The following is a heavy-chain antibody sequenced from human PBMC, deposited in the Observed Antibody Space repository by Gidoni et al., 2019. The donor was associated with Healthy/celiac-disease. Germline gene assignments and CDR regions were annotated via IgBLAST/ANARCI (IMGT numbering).Heavy chain of an antibody. CDR3: AKDLYSSSSVLGI. CDR2: ISYDGSNK. V-gene: IGHV3-30*18. J-gene: IGHJ3*02. D-gene: IGHD6-6*01. Sequence: QVQLVESGGGVVQPGRSLRLSCAASGFTFSSYGMHWVRQSPGKGLEWVAFISYDGSNKYYADSVKGRFTISRDNSKNTLYLQMNCLRAEDTAVYYCAKDLYSSSSVLGIWGQGTMVTVSS. CDR1: GFTFSSYG.